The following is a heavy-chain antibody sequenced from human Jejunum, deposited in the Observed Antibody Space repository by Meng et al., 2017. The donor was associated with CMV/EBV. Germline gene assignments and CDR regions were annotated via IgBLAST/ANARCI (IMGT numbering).Heavy chain of an antibody. D-gene: IGHD1-20*01. CDR3: ARRFQEGLTGRRPWFDP. J-gene: IGHJ5*02. CDR2: INPSSGGT. V-gene: IGHV1-2*02. Sequence: YTFTNGCVHWVRQAPGRGLEWMGWINPSSGGTNYAQEFQGRDTMTRDTSISTAYMELSGLTSDDTAVYYCARRFQEGLTGRRPWFDPWGQGTLVTVSS. CDR1: YTFTNGC.